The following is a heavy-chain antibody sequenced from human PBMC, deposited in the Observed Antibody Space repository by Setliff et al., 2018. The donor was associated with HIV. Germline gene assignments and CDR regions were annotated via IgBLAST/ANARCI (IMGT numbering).Heavy chain of an antibody. D-gene: IGHD3-10*01. J-gene: IGHJ6*02. V-gene: IGHV4-39*07. CDR2: FHSSGST. CDR3: ARPGSSSSYYAMDV. CDR1: GGSISSSSYY. Sequence: PSETLSLTCNVSGGSISSSSYYWGWIRQPPGKGLEWIGSFHSSGSTSYNPSLRSRVTFSVDPSQNQFSLILRSVTAADTAVYYCARPGSSSSYYAMDVWGQGTTVTVSS.